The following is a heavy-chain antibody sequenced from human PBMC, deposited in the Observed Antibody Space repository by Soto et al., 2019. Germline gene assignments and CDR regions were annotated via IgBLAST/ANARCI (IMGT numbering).Heavy chain of an antibody. Sequence: SETLSLTCTVSGGSISNYYWNWIRQTPGKGLEWIGYIDYSGNTNYNPSLKSRVTISVDTSKNQVSLNVSSVTAAGTAVYYCARSDGRYWGQGTLVTVSS. CDR2: IDYSGNT. V-gene: IGHV4-59*01. CDR3: ARSDGRY. J-gene: IGHJ1*01. CDR1: GGSISNYY.